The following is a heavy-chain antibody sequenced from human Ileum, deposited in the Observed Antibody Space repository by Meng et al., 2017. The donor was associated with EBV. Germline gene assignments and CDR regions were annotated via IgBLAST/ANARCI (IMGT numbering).Heavy chain of an antibody. CDR2: ICYTDYT. J-gene: IGHJ4*02. CDR3: AMGPDYAKTGY. V-gene: IGHV4-39*01. CDR1: GGSIRSSNYC. D-gene: IGHD4-17*01. Sequence: QVSGPGLLRPSGPLSLTWSVSGGSIRSSNYCWGWIRQPPGKGLEWIQSICYTDYTYYNPSLKSRVTISADKSKNQFSLRLNSLTAADTAVYYCAMGPDYAKTGYWGQGTLVTVSS.